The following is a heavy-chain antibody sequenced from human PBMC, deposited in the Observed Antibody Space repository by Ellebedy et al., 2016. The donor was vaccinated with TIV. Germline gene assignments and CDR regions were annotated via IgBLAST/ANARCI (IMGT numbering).Heavy chain of an antibody. CDR3: ASRRPTPVEMATIRGWGFDP. D-gene: IGHD5-24*01. CDR1: GGSFSGYY. V-gene: IGHV4-34*01. CDR2: INHSGST. J-gene: IGHJ5*02. Sequence: SETLSLTCAVYGGSFSGYYWSRIRQPPGKGLEWIGEINHSGSTNYNPSLKSRVTVSVDTSKNQFSLKLSSVTAADTAVYYCASRRPTPVEMATIRGWGFDPWGQGTLVTVSS.